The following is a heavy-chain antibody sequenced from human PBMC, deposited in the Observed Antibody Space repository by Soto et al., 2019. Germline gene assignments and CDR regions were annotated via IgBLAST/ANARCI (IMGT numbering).Heavy chain of an antibody. V-gene: IGHV3-23*01. D-gene: IGHD6-19*01. Sequence: GGSLRLSCAASGFTFSSYAMSWVRQAPGKGLEWVSAISGSGGSTYYADSVKGRFTISRDNSKNTLYLQMNSLRAEDTAVYYCAKDSSGGQWLVPTAAKGYWGQGTLVTVSS. J-gene: IGHJ4*02. CDR2: ISGSGGST. CDR3: AKDSSGGQWLVPTAAKGY. CDR1: GFTFSSYA.